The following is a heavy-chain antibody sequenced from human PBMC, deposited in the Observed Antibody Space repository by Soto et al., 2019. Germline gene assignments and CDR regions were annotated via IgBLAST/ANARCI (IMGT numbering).Heavy chain of an antibody. V-gene: IGHV3-53*01. Sequence: GGSLRLSCAASGFTVSSNYMTWVRQAPGKGLEWVSVIYSGGSTYYSDSVEGRFTISRDNSKNTLYLQMNSLRAEDTAVYYCAESPTGAALYNWFDPWGQGTLVTVSS. D-gene: IGHD2-15*01. CDR3: AESPTGAALYNWFDP. J-gene: IGHJ5*02. CDR1: GFTVSSNY. CDR2: IYSGGST.